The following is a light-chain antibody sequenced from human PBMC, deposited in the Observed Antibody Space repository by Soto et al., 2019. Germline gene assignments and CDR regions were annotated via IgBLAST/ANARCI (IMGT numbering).Light chain of an antibody. Sequence: DIHMTQSPSTLSASFGDTVTVTFRASQSVSGWLAWYQQKPGEAPKLLIYDASALPRGVPSRFSGSGSGTDFTFTISSLQPEDIATYYCQQYDNLPITFGQGTRLEIK. CDR3: QQYDNLPIT. J-gene: IGKJ5*01. CDR1: QSVSGW. V-gene: IGKV1-5*01. CDR2: DAS.